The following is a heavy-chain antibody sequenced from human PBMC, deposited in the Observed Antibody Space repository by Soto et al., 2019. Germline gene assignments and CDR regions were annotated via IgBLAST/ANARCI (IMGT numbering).Heavy chain of an antibody. V-gene: IGHV1-69*12. J-gene: IGHJ6*02. Sequence: QVQLVQSGAEVKKPGSSVKVSCKASGGTFSSYAISWVRQAPGQGLEWMGGIIPIFGTANYAQKFQGRVTITADDSPSTPSMHLISLRSADTAVYYCASYYSTSSHYYYGMDVWGQGTPVTVSS. CDR1: GGTFSSYA. CDR2: IIPIFGTA. D-gene: IGHD6-6*01. CDR3: ASYYSTSSHYYYGMDV.